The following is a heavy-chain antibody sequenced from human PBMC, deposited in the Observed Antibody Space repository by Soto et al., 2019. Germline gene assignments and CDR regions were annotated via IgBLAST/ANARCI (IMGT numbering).Heavy chain of an antibody. J-gene: IGHJ6*02. CDR3: AKERYYDILTVPENDYYHYGMDV. CDR1: GFTFSSYA. D-gene: IGHD3-9*01. CDR2: ITGSGGYT. V-gene: IGHV3-23*01. Sequence: EVQLLESGGGLVQPGGSLRLSCAASGFTFSSYAMSWVRQAPGKGLEWVSDITGSGGYTFYADSVTGRFTISRDNSKTTLYLQMNSLRAEDTAVYYCAKERYYDILTVPENDYYHYGMDVWGQGTTVTVAS.